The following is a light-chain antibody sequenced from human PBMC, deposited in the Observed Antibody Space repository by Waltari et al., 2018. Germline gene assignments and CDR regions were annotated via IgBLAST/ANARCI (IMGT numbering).Light chain of an antibody. Sequence: DIQMTQSPSSLSASVGDRVTITCRASRSISGYLNWYQQKSGKAPDLLIFGASTLHSGVPSRFSGSGSSTDFTLTISSLQPDDFATYYCQQSYGIPWTFGEGTKVEIK. CDR2: GAS. J-gene: IGKJ1*01. CDR3: QQSYGIPWT. CDR1: RSISGY. V-gene: IGKV1-39*01.